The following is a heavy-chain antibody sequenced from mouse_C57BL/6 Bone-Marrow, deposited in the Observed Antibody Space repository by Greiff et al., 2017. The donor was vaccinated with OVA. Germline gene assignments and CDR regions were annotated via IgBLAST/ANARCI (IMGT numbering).Heavy chain of an antibody. D-gene: IGHD1-1*01. CDR3: ARSITTVVAEDFDY. V-gene: IGHV1-69*01. J-gene: IGHJ2*01. CDR1: GYTFTSYW. Sequence: VQLQQPGAELVMPGASVKLSCKASGYTFTSYWMHWVKQRPGQGLEWIGEIDPSDSYTNYNQKFKGKSTLTVDKSSSTAYMQLSSLTSEDSAVYYCARSITTVVAEDFDYWGQGTTLTVSS. CDR2: IDPSDSYT.